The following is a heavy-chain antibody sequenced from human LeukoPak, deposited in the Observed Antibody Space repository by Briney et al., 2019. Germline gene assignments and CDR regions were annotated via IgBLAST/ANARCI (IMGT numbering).Heavy chain of an antibody. D-gene: IGHD5-18*01. CDR2: IYYSGST. V-gene: IGHV4-59*08. CDR1: GGSISSYY. Sequence: SETLSLTCTASGGSISSYYWSWIRQPPGKGLEWIGYIYYSGSTNYNPSLKSRVTISVDTSKNQFSLHLSSVTAADTAVYYCARWPMDTALDYWGQGTLVTVSS. J-gene: IGHJ4*02. CDR3: ARWPMDTALDY.